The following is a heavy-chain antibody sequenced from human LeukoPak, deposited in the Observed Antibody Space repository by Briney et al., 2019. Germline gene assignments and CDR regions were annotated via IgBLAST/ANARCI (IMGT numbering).Heavy chain of an antibody. D-gene: IGHD3-3*01. CDR2: IYHSGST. Sequence: PSETLSLTCAVSGYSISSGYYWGWIRQPPGKGLEWIWSIYHSGSTYYNPSLRSRVTISVDTSKNQFSLKLSSVTAADTAVYYCARHLKPNFWSGYLRHLDYWGQGTLVTVSS. CDR1: GYSISSGYY. J-gene: IGHJ4*02. V-gene: IGHV4-38-2*01. CDR3: ARHLKPNFWSGYLRHLDY.